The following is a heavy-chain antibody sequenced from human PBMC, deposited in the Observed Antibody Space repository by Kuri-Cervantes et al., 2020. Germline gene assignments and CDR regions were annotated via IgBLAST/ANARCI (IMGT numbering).Heavy chain of an antibody. CDR3: TKALGWYFDL. J-gene: IGHJ2*01. V-gene: IGHV3-21*01. CDR1: GFTFSSYA. CDR2: ISSSSSHI. Sequence: GESLQISCAASGFTFSSYAMSWVRRAPGKGLEWVSAISSSSSHIYYGDSVKGRFTISRDNAKNSLFLQMNSLRAEDTAVYYCTKALGWYFDLWGRGTVVTVSS.